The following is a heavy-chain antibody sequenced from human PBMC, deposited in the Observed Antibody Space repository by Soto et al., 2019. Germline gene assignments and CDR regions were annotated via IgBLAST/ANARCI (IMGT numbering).Heavy chain of an antibody. CDR3: SRGILL. J-gene: IGHJ4*02. CDR2: ISYGGST. CDR1: GGSINSGGYC. Sequence: QVQLQESGPGLVKPSQTLSLTCAVSGGSINSGGYCWSWIRQHPGKGLDWIGCISYGGSTSYNPSMKSRVTISVDTSKNQFSLKLTSVTAADTAVYHCSRGILLWGQGALITVSS. D-gene: IGHD2-15*01. V-gene: IGHV4-31*11.